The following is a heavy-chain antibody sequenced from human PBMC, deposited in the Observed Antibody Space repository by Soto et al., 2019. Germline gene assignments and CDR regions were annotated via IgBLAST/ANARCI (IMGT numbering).Heavy chain of an antibody. CDR2: IFYSRTT. J-gene: IGHJ4*02. Sequence: TLSLTCSVSGGSINSGGYYWTWIRQHPGKGLEWIGYIFYSRTTSYNQSLKSRVTISGDTSKNQFSLTLRPLTAADSAVYYCARESPVELAYYFDFWGQGTPVNVS. CDR3: ARESPVELAYYFDF. D-gene: IGHD3-16*01. V-gene: IGHV4-31*03. CDR1: GGSINSGGYY.